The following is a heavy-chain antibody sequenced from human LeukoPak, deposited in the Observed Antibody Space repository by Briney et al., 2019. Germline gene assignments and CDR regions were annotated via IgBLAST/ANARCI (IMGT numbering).Heavy chain of an antibody. CDR3: ERFYSGYGNYYYYMDV. D-gene: IGHD5-12*01. Sequence: ASVKVSCKASGYTFTSYYMHWVRQAPGQGLEWMGWISAYNGNTNYAQKFQGRVTMTRDTSISTAYIELSRLRSDDTAVYYCERFYSGYGNYYYYMDVWGKGTTVTVSS. CDR2: ISAYNGNT. V-gene: IGHV1-2*02. J-gene: IGHJ6*03. CDR1: GYTFTSYY.